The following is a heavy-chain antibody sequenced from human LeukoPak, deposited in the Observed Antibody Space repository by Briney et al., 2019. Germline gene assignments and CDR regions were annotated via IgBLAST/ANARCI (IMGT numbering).Heavy chain of an antibody. CDR3: AKSTLSSWSQSAFDI. J-gene: IGHJ3*02. CDR1: GYTFTGYY. V-gene: IGHV1-2*02. D-gene: IGHD6-13*01. Sequence: ASVKVSCKASGYTFTGYYMHWVRQAPGQGLEWMGWINPNSGGTNYAQKFQGRVTMTRDTSISTAYMELSRLRSDDTALYYCAKSTLSSWSQSAFDIWGQGTMVTVSS. CDR2: INPNSGGT.